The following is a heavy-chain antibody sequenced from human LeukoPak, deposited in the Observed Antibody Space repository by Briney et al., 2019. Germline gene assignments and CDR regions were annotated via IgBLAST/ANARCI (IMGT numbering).Heavy chain of an antibody. D-gene: IGHD1-26*01. V-gene: IGHV3-21*01. J-gene: IGHJ4*02. CDR3: ASGSYSNEYDY. CDR2: ISSSSSYI. Sequence: PGGSLRLSCAASGFTFSSYWMSWVRQAPGKGLEWVSSISSSSSYIYYADSVKGRFTISRDNAKNSLYLQMNSLRAEDTAVYYCASGSYSNEYDYWGQGTLVTVSS. CDR1: GFTFSSYW.